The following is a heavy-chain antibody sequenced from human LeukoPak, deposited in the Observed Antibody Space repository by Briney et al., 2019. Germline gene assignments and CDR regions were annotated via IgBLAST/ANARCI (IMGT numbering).Heavy chain of an antibody. CDR3: ASGYSSSWATFDY. V-gene: IGHV3-48*01. Sequence: GGSLRLSCAASGFTFSSYTMNWVRQPPGKGLEWVSNIGTSSTTIYYADSVKGRFTISRDNAKNSPYLQMNSLRVEDTAVYYCASGYSSSWATFDYWGQGTLVTVSS. D-gene: IGHD6-13*01. J-gene: IGHJ4*02. CDR2: IGTSSTTI. CDR1: GFTFSSYT.